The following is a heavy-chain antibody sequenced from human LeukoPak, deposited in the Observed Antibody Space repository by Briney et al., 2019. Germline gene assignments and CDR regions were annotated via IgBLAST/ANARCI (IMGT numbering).Heavy chain of an antibody. CDR1: GFIFSNYG. V-gene: IGHV3-30*02. CDR2: IQYDESNK. J-gene: IGHJ5*02. CDR3: ATMQWLEGVDWFDP. Sequence: GGSLRLSCAASGFIFSNYGMHWVRQAPGKGLEWVAFIQYDESNKFYADSVKGRFTISRDNSKNILFLQMNSLRAEDTAVYYCATMQWLEGVDWFDPWGQGTLVTVSS. D-gene: IGHD6-19*01.